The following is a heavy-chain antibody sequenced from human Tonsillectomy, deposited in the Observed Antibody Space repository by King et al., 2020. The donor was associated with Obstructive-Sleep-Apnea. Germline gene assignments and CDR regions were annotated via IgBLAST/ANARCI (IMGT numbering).Heavy chain of an antibody. Sequence: QLVQSGGGVVQPGRSLRLSCAASGFTFSSYGMHWVRQAPGKGLEWVAVISYDGSNKYYADSVKGRFTISRDNSKNTLYLQMNSLRAEDTAVYYCAKSRYYGSGSYYWDAFDIWGQGTMVTVSS. V-gene: IGHV3-30*18. CDR2: ISYDGSNK. CDR3: AKSRYYGSGSYYWDAFDI. D-gene: IGHD3-10*01. J-gene: IGHJ3*02. CDR1: GFTFSSYG.